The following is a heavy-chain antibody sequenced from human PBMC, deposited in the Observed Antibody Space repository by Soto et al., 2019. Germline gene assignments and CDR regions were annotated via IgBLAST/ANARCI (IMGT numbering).Heavy chain of an antibody. D-gene: IGHD6-6*01. CDR2: IYHSGST. Sequence: ASETLSLTCAVSGGSISSGGYSWSWIRQAPGKGLEWIGYIYHSGSTYYNPSLKSRVTISVDRSKNQFSLKLSSVTAADTAVYYCARERPEGARLDPWGQGTLVTVSS. CDR3: ARERPEGARLDP. V-gene: IGHV4-30-2*01. CDR1: GGSISSGGYS. J-gene: IGHJ5*02.